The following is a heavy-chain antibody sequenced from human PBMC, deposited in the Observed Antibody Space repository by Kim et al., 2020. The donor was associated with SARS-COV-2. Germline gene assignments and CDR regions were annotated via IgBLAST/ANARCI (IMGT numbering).Heavy chain of an antibody. CDR2: INPSGGST. CDR1: GYTFTSYY. J-gene: IGHJ4*02. V-gene: IGHV1-46*01. Sequence: ASVKVSCKASGYTFTSYYMHWVRQAPGQGLEWMGIINPSGGSTSYAQKFQGRATMTRDTSTSTVYMELSSLRSEDTAVYYCARASGPKNTRGIVVVPAAMVLDYWGQGTLVTVSS. CDR3: ARASGPKNTRGIVVVPAAMVLDY. D-gene: IGHD2-2*01.